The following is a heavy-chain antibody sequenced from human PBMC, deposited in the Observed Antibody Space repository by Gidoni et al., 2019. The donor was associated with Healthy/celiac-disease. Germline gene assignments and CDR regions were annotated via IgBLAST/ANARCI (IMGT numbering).Heavy chain of an antibody. J-gene: IGHJ6*03. CDR2: IYYSGST. Sequence: VQLHESGPGLVKPSETLSLTCPVPGGSVSSGSYYWSWIRQPPGKGLEWIGYIYYSGSTNYNPSLKSRVTISVDTSKNQFSLKLSSVTAADTAVYYCARDFRSYYYYYMDVWGKGTTVTVSS. CDR1: GGSVSSGSYY. CDR3: ARDFRSYYYYYMDV. V-gene: IGHV4-61*01.